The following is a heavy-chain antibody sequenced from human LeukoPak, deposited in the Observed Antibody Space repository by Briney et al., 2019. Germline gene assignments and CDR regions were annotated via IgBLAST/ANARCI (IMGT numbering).Heavy chain of an antibody. CDR2: IKHDESEK. D-gene: IGHD3-16*01. Sequence: GGSLRLSCAASGFSFNSDWMDWVRQAPGKGLEWVANIKHDESEKNYLDSVKGRFIISRDNAQNSLYLQMNGLRVEDTAVYYCTRRLDDWGQGTLVTVSS. CDR3: TRRLDD. V-gene: IGHV3-7*01. CDR1: GFSFNSDW. J-gene: IGHJ4*02.